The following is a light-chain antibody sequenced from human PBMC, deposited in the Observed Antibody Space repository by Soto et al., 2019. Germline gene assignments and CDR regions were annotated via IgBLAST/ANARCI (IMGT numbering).Light chain of an antibody. Sequence: EIVMTQSPATLSVSPGERATLSCRASQSVSSNLAWYQHKPGQAPRLLIYGESTRATGIPARFSGSGSGTEFTLTISSLLSEDFAVYYCQQYNNWAALTLGGGTKVEIK. J-gene: IGKJ4*01. CDR1: QSVSSN. CDR3: QQYNNWAALT. V-gene: IGKV3-15*01. CDR2: GES.